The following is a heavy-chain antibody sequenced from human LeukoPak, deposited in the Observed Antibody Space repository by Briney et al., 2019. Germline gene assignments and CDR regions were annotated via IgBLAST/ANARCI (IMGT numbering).Heavy chain of an antibody. CDR3: ARTREYKQWPFDL. Sequence: SETLSLTCTVSGDSFSGYHWSSIRRSAEKGLEWIGIFYTGGTSNYNPSLKSRVTMSLDTSKRQFSLTLTSVTAADTAVYYCARTREYKQWPFDLWGQGTMVTVSS. D-gene: IGHD6-19*01. CDR1: GDSFSGYH. J-gene: IGHJ3*01. V-gene: IGHV4-4*07. CDR2: FYTGGTS.